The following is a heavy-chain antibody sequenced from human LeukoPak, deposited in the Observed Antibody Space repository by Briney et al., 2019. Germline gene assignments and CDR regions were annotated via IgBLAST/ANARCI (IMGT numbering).Heavy chain of an antibody. D-gene: IGHD2-15*01. V-gene: IGHV4-31*03. J-gene: IGHJ4*02. CDR1: GGSISSGGYY. Sequence: SETLSLTCTVSGGSISSGGYYWSWIRQHPGKGLEWIGYIYYSGSTYYNPSLKSRVTISVDTSKNQFSLKLSSVTAADTAVYYCARASSGDKWWPRLGYFDYWGQGTLVTVSS. CDR3: ARASSGDKWWPRLGYFDY. CDR2: IYYSGST.